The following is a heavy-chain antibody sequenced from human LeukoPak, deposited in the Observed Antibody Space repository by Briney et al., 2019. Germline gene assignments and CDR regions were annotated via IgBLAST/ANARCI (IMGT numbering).Heavy chain of an antibody. CDR1: GFTFSGYA. Sequence: GGSLRLSCAASGFTFSGYAMSWVRQAPGKGLEWVSAISGSGGSTYYADSVKGRFTISRDNSKNTLYPQMNSLRAEDTAVYYCAKADDFSSGWDWGQGTLVTVSS. V-gene: IGHV3-23*01. D-gene: IGHD6-19*01. J-gene: IGHJ4*02. CDR3: AKADDFSSGWD. CDR2: ISGSGGST.